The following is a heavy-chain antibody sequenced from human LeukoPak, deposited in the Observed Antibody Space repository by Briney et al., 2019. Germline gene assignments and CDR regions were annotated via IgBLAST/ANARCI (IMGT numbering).Heavy chain of an antibody. J-gene: IGHJ4*02. Sequence: PSETLSLTCTVSGGSISSGSYYWSWIRQPAGKGLEWIGRIYTSGSTNYNPSLKSRVTISVDTSKNQFSLKLSSVTAADTAVYYCAREGRLSTTNYWGQGTLVTVSS. CDR2: IYTSGST. CDR1: GGSISSGSYY. CDR3: AREGRLSTTNY. V-gene: IGHV4-61*02. D-gene: IGHD1-1*01.